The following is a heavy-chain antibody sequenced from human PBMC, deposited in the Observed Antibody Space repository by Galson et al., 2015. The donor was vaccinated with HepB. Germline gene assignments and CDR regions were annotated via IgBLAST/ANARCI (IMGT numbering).Heavy chain of an antibody. Sequence: SVKVSCKASGYTFTSYGISWVRQAPGQGLEWMGWISAYNGNTNYAQKLQGRVTMTTDTSTSTAYMELRSLRSDDTAVYYCARDVGVAVAGNWFDPWGQGTLVTVSS. CDR3: ARDVGVAVAGNWFDP. D-gene: IGHD6-19*01. CDR2: ISAYNGNT. J-gene: IGHJ5*02. V-gene: IGHV1-18*04. CDR1: GYTFTSYG.